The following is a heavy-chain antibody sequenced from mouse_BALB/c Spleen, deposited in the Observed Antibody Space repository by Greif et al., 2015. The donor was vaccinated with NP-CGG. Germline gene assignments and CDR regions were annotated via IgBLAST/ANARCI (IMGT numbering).Heavy chain of an antibody. CDR3: ARGGGEAWFAY. CDR2: IYPYNGGT. CDR1: GYTFTDYN. V-gene: IGHV1S29*02. J-gene: IGHJ3*01. Sequence: EVQLQQSGPELVKPGASVKISCKASGYTFTDYNMHWVKQSHGKSLEWIGYIYPYNGGTGYNQKFKSKATLTVDNSSSTAYMELRSLTSEDSAVYYCARGGGEAWFAYWGQGTLVTVSA.